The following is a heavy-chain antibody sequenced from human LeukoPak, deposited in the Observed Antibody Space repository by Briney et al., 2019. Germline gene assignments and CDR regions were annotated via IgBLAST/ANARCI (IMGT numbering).Heavy chain of an antibody. Sequence: SVKVSCKASGGTFSSYAISWVRQAPGQGLEWMGGIIPIFGTANYAQKFQGRVTITADESTSTAYMELRSLRSDDTAVYYCARGTYSTWYFAYWGQGTLVTVSS. CDR3: ARGTYSTWYFAY. CDR1: GGTFSSYA. D-gene: IGHD6-13*01. J-gene: IGHJ4*02. V-gene: IGHV1-69*13. CDR2: IIPIFGTA.